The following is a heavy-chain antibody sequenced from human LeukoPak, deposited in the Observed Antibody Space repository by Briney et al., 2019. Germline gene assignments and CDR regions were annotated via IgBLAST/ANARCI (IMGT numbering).Heavy chain of an antibody. CDR2: FDPEDGET. CDR3: ATVKRDVAVAGNWFDP. V-gene: IGHV1-24*01. J-gene: IGHJ5*02. D-gene: IGHD6-19*01. CDR1: GYTLTELS. Sequence: GASVKVSCKVSGYTLTELSMHWVRQAPGKGLEWMGGFDPEDGETIYAQKFQGRVTMTEDTSTDTAYMELSSLRSEDTAVYYCATVKRDVAVAGNWFDPWGQGTLVTVSS.